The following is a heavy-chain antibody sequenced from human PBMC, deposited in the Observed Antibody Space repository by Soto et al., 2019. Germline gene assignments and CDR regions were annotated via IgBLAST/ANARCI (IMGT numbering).Heavy chain of an antibody. CDR3: AKDLRYSYASFDY. D-gene: IGHD5-18*01. CDR1: GFTFSSYA. V-gene: IGHV3-23*01. Sequence: SGGSLRLSCAASGFTFSSYAMSWVRQAPGKGLEWVSAISGSGGSTYYADSVKGRFTISRDNSKNTLYLQMNSLRAEDTAVYYCAKDLRYSYASFDYWGQGTLVTVSS. CDR2: ISGSGGST. J-gene: IGHJ4*02.